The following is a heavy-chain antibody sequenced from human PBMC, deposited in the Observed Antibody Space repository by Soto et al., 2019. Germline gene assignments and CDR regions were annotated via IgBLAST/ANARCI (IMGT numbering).Heavy chain of an antibody. Sequence: SETLSLTCTVSGGSISSGGYYWGWIRQPPGKGLEWIGSIYYSGSTYYNPSLKSRVTISVDTSKNQFSLKLSSVTAADTAVYYCAREMYYDFWSGNNWFDPWGQGTLVTVSS. CDR3: AREMYYDFWSGNNWFDP. D-gene: IGHD3-3*01. V-gene: IGHV4-39*01. CDR2: IYYSGST. J-gene: IGHJ5*02. CDR1: GGSISSGGYY.